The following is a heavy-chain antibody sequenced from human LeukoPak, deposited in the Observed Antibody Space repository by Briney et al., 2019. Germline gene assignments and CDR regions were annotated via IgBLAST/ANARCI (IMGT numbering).Heavy chain of an antibody. CDR2: INPSGGSA. Sequence: GASVRVSCKASGYTFSIYNMHWVRQAPGQGLEWMGIINPSGGSASDAQKFQGRLTMTRDTSTSTLYMELSSLRAEDTAVYYCARDDYASGSYGIDYWGQGTLVTVSS. CDR1: GYTFSIYN. CDR3: ARDDYASGSYGIDY. V-gene: IGHV1-46*01. J-gene: IGHJ4*02. D-gene: IGHD3-10*01.